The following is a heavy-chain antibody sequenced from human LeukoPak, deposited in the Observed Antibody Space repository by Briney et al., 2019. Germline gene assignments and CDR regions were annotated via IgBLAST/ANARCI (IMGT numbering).Heavy chain of an antibody. CDR2: IYSGGST. CDR3: ARETDAFDI. V-gene: IGHV3-53*01. Sequence: TGGSLRLSCAASGFTLSSNYMSWVRQAPGKGLEWVSVIYSGGSTYYADSVKGRFTISRDNSKNTLYLKMNSLRAEDTAVYYCARETDAFDIWGQGTMVTVSS. CDR1: GFTLSSNY. J-gene: IGHJ3*02.